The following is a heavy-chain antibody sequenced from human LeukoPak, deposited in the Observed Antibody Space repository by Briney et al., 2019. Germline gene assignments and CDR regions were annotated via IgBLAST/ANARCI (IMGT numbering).Heavy chain of an antibody. CDR2: MNPNSGNT. D-gene: IGHD6-19*01. CDR1: GYTFTTYD. CDR3: ARGRGSGHKENWFDP. J-gene: IGHJ5*02. V-gene: IGHV1-8*01. Sequence: GASVKVSCKASGYTFTTYDINWVRQATGQGLEWMGWMNPNSGNTSYTQKFQGRVTMTRNTSISTAYMELSSLGSEDTAVYYCARGRGSGHKENWFDPWGQGTLVTVSS.